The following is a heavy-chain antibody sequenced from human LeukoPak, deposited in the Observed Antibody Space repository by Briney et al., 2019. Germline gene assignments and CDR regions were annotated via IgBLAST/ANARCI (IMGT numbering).Heavy chain of an antibody. Sequence: GASVKVSCKASGYTFTSYGISWVRQAPGQGLEWMGWISAYNGNTNYAQKLQGRVTMTTDTSTSTAYMELRSLRSDDTAVYYCARGYCSSTSCPRQAFDIWGQGTMVTVSS. CDR1: GYTFTSYG. CDR3: ARGYCSSTSCPRQAFDI. J-gene: IGHJ3*02. CDR2: ISAYNGNT. V-gene: IGHV1-18*01. D-gene: IGHD2-2*01.